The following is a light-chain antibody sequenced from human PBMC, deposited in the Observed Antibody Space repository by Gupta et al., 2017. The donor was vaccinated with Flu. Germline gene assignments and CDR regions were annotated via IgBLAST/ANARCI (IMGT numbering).Light chain of an antibody. Sequence: PTSLSSSVGDRVTITCRTSQSVKIYLDWFQQKPGKAPNLLIYGATKRNSGVSSRFSGSGFGTEFTLTITRRQSEDFGIYYCHHQDSPPVPFGQGTTVDI. V-gene: IGKV1-39*01. CDR1: QSVKIY. CDR3: HHQDSPPVP. J-gene: IGKJ1*01. CDR2: GAT.